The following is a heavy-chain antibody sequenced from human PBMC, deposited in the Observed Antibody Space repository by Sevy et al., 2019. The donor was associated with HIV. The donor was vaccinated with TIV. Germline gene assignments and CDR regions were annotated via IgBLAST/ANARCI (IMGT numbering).Heavy chain of an antibody. CDR3: ARGVGYDFWSGYYENDYYYYGMDV. CDR1: GGSISSYY. Sequence: SETLSLTCTVSGGSISSYYWSWIRQPPGKGLEWIGYIYYSGSTNYNPSLKSRVTISVDTSKNHFSLKLSSVTAADTAVYYCARGVGYDFWSGYYENDYYYYGMDVWGQGTTVTVSS. CDR2: IYYSGST. J-gene: IGHJ6*02. V-gene: IGHV4-59*01. D-gene: IGHD3-3*01.